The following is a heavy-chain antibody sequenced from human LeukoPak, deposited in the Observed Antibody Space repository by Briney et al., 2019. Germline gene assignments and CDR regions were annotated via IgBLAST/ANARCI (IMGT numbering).Heavy chain of an antibody. CDR3: AKDPDYGGKSPFDY. CDR1: GFTFYDYT. D-gene: IGHD4-23*01. J-gene: IGHJ4*02. V-gene: IGHV3-43*01. CDR2: ISWDGGST. Sequence: GGSLRLSCAASGFTFYDYTMHGVRQGPGEGLEWVSLISWDGGSTYYADSVKVRFTISRDNSKNTLYLQMNSLRAGDTAVYYCAKDPDYGGKSPFDYWGQGTLVTVSS.